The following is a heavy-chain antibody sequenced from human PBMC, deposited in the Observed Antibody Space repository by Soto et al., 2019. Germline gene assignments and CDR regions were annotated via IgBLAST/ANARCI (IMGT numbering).Heavy chain of an antibody. CDR2: INWNGGST. CDR1: GFTVDDYG. Sequence: PEGSLRLSCAASGFTVDDYGMSGVRQAPGKGLEWVSGINWNGGSTGYADSVKGRFAISRDNAKNSLYLQMNSLRAEDTALYYCARDPGYSYGTQFDYWGQGTLVTVSS. D-gene: IGHD5-18*01. J-gene: IGHJ4*02. CDR3: ARDPGYSYGTQFDY. V-gene: IGHV3-20*04.